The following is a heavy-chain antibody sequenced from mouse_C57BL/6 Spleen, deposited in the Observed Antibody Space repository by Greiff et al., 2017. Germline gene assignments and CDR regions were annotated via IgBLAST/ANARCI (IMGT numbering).Heavy chain of an antibody. V-gene: IGHV1-19*01. Sequence: VQLQQSGPVLVKPGASVKMSCKASGYTFTDYYMNWVKQSHGKSLEWIGVINPYNGGTSYNQKFKGKATLTVDKSSSTAYMELNSLTSEDSAVYYRARGEEWADYWGQGTTLTVSS. J-gene: IGHJ2*01. CDR2: INPYNGGT. CDR3: ARGEEWADY. CDR1: GYTFTDYY. D-gene: IGHD1-3*01.